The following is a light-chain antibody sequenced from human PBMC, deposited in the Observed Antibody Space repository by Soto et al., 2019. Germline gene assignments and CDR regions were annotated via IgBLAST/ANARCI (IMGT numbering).Light chain of an antibody. CDR3: QQYNNSRT. Sequence: DIQMTQSPSTLSASVGDRVTITCRASQSISSWLAWYQQKPGKAPKLLIYKASSLESGVPSRFSGSGSGTEFTLTISSLQPDDFATYYCQQYNNSRTFGQGTKGDIK. J-gene: IGKJ1*01. V-gene: IGKV1-5*03. CDR1: QSISSW. CDR2: KAS.